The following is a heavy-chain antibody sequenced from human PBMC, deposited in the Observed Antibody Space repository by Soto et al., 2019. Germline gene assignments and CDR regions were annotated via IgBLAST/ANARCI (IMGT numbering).Heavy chain of an antibody. CDR1: GYTFTSYA. CDR2: INAGNGNT. D-gene: IGHD3-16*02. Sequence: ASVKVSCKASGYTFTSYAMHWVRQAPGQRLEGMGWINAGNGNTKYSQKFQGRVTITRDTSASTAYMELSSLRSEDTAVYYCARGAYDYVWGSYRYSDAFDIWGQGTMVTVSS. CDR3: ARGAYDYVWGSYRYSDAFDI. V-gene: IGHV1-3*01. J-gene: IGHJ3*02.